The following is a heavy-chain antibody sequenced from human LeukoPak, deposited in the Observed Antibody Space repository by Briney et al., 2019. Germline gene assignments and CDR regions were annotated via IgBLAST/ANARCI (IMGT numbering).Heavy chain of an antibody. CDR2: INPNSGGT. CDR1: GYTFTAYY. V-gene: IGHV1-2*02. D-gene: IGHD2-2*01. Sequence: GASVKVSCKASGYTFTAYYIHWVRQAPGQGLEWMGWINPNSGGTNYAQKFQGRVTMTRDTSISTAYMELSRLRSDDTAVYYCARGRYCSSTSCYLDYWGQGTLVTVSS. CDR3: ARGRYCSSTSCYLDY. J-gene: IGHJ4*02.